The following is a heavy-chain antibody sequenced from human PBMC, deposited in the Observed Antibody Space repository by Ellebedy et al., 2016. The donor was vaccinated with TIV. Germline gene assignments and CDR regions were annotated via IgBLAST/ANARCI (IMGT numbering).Heavy chain of an antibody. V-gene: IGHV3-66*04. D-gene: IGHD2-15*01. Sequence: GESLKISCAASEFTVENNYMAWVRQAPGKGLEWVSLIYSGGTTYYADSVKGRFTISSDSSKNTLYLQMNSLRSEDSAVYYCMRRWSWGQGTLVTVSS. CDR3: MRRWS. J-gene: IGHJ4*02. CDR2: IYSGGTT. CDR1: EFTVENNY.